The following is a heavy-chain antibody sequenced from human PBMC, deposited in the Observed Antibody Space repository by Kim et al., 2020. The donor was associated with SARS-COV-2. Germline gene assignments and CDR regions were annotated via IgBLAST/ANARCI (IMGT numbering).Heavy chain of an antibody. CDR3: AREDGDYYFDY. J-gene: IGHJ4*02. Sequence: INYADSVQGRFTISRDNAKNSLYLQMNSLRAEDTAVYYCAREDGDYYFDYWGQGTLVTVSS. V-gene: IGHV3-11*01. D-gene: IGHD4-17*01. CDR2: I.